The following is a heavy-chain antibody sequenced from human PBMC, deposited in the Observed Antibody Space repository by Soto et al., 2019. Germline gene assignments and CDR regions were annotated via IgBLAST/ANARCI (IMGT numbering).Heavy chain of an antibody. D-gene: IGHD2-21*01. CDR3: ARDCGVGNWFDP. CDR1: GGSISRSTYY. CDR2: IYFNGTT. J-gene: IGHJ5*02. V-gene: IGHV4-31*03. Sequence: PSETLSLTCTVSGGSISRSTYYWSWIRQYPGKGLDWIGYIYFNGTTYYNPSLKSRVTISLDTSKNQFSLKLSSVTAADTAVYYCARDCGVGNWFDPWGQGTLVTVSS.